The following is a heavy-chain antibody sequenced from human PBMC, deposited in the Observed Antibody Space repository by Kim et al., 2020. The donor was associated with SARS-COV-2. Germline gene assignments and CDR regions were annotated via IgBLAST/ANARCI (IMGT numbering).Heavy chain of an antibody. J-gene: IGHJ5*02. CDR2: IYHSGST. V-gene: IGHV4-4*02. CDR3: ARGDYSSTSSYFDP. CDR1: GGSIVSSNW. Sequence: SETLSLTCAVSGGSIVSSNWWSWVRQPPGEGLEWIGEIYHSGSTIYNPSLKSRVTISLDKSKNQFSLNLSSVTAADTAVYYCARGDYSSTSSYFDPWGQGTLVTVSS. D-gene: IGHD6-6*01.